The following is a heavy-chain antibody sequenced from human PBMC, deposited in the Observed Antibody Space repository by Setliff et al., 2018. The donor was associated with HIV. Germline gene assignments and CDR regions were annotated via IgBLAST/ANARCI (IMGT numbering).Heavy chain of an antibody. J-gene: IGHJ4*02. CDR2: VDPDDGET. D-gene: IGHD1-26*01. Sequence: ASVKVSCKASEYTFVDYYMHWVQQAPGKGLEWMGRVDPDDGETRYAMKFQGSVTISADTSTDTTYLSLTSLRSQDTAVYYCATVRIVGATEFDYWGQGTVV. CDR1: EYTFVDYY. CDR3: ATVRIVGATEFDY. V-gene: IGHV1-69-2*01.